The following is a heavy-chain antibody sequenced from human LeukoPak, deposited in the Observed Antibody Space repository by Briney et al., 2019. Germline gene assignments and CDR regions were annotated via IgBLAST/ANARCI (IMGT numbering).Heavy chain of an antibody. CDR3: ARVPIFGVVTRYADY. Sequence: SETLSLTCTVSGGSVSSGSYYWSWIRQPPGKGLEWIGYIYYSVSTNYNPSLKSRVTISVDTSKNQFSLKLSSVTAADTAVYYCARVPIFGVVTRYADYWGQGTLVTVSS. CDR2: IYYSVST. J-gene: IGHJ4*02. CDR1: GGSVSSGSYY. V-gene: IGHV4-61*01. D-gene: IGHD3-3*01.